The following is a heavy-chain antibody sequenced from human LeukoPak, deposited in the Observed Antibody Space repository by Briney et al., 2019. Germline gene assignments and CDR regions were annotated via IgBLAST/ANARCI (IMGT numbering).Heavy chain of an antibody. J-gene: IGHJ3*02. V-gene: IGHV3-43*01. CDR2: INWDGGRI. D-gene: IGHD2-2*02. CDR3: ARGVVPAAIARYAFDI. Sequence: GGSLRLSCAVSGFTFDDYTMNWVRQAPGKGLEWVSLINWDGGRIYYADSVKGRFTISRDNSKNTLYLQMNSLRAEDTAVYYCARGVVPAAIARYAFDIWGQGTMVTVSS. CDR1: GFTFDDYT.